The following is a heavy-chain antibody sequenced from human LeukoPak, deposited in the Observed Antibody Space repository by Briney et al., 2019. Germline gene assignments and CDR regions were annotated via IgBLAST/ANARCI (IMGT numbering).Heavy chain of an antibody. Sequence: SETLSLTCTVSGGSISSYYWSWIRQPPGKGLEWIGYIYYSGSTNYNPSLKSRVTISVDTSKNHFSLKLSSVTAADTAVYYCARATVTLYYYYMDVWGKGTTVTVSS. CDR2: IYYSGST. CDR1: GGSISSYY. D-gene: IGHD4-11*01. CDR3: ARATVTLYYYYMDV. J-gene: IGHJ6*03. V-gene: IGHV4-59*01.